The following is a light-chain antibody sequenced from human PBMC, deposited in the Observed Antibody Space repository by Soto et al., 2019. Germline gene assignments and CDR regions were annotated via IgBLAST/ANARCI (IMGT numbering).Light chain of an antibody. CDR3: SSFTSSSNLYV. V-gene: IGLV2-8*01. Sequence: QSALTQPPSASGSPGQSVTISCTGTNSDVGGYNYVSWYQQHPGKAPKVIIYEVSKRPSGVPDRFSGSKSGSTASLTVSGLQAEDEADYYCSSFTSSSNLYVFGTGTKLTVL. CDR1: NSDVGGYNY. J-gene: IGLJ1*01. CDR2: EVS.